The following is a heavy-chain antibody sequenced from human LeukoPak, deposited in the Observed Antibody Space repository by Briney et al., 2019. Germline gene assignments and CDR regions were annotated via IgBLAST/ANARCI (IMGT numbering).Heavy chain of an antibody. Sequence: SVKVSCKASGGTFSSYAISWVRQAPGQGLEWMGGIIPIFGTANYAQKFQGRVTITTDESTSTAYMELSSLRSEDTAVYYCAKSLSHYYDSNLYFDLWGRGTPVTVSS. CDR1: GGTFSSYA. D-gene: IGHD3-22*01. CDR3: AKSLSHYYDSNLYFDL. J-gene: IGHJ2*01. CDR2: IIPIFGTA. V-gene: IGHV1-69*05.